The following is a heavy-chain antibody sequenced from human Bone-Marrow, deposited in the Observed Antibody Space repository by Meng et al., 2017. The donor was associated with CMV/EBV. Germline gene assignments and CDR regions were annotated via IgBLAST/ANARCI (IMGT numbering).Heavy chain of an antibody. D-gene: IGHD2-2*01. J-gene: IGHJ6*02. Sequence: WGRIRKPPGKGLEWIGSIYYSGSTYYNPSLKSRVTISVDTSKNQFSLKLSSVTAADTAVYYCALIGRDIVVVPAASIKYYYYGMDVWGQGTTVTVSS. V-gene: IGHV4-39*07. CDR3: ALIGRDIVVVPAASIKYYYYGMDV. CDR2: IYYSGST.